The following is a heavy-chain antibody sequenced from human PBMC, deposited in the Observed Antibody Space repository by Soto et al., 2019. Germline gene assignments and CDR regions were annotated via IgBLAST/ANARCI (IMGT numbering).Heavy chain of an antibody. CDR2: ISSDGNKK. D-gene: IGHD4-4*01. CDR3: AEDQRGSNYGYFQY. J-gene: IGHJ1*01. Sequence: QVQLVESGGGVVQPGRSLRLSCAASGFTFSSYGMHWVRQAPGKGLEWVTLISSDGNKKYYGDSVQGRFTISRDNSKNTLYLEMDSLRPEDTGIYYCAEDQRGSNYGYFQYWGQGTLVTVSS. V-gene: IGHV3-30*18. CDR1: GFTFSSYG.